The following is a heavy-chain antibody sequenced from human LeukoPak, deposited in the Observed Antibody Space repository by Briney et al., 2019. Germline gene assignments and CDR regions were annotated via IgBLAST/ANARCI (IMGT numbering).Heavy chain of an antibody. CDR1: GGSFSGYY. CDR3: ARGRDGYRDY. D-gene: IGHD5-24*01. Sequence: SETLSLXCAVYGGSFSGYYWSWIRQPPGKGLEWIGEINHSGSTNYNPTLKSRVTISVDTSKSQFSLKLSSVTAADTAVYYCARGRDGYRDYWGQGTLVTVSS. CDR2: INHSGST. V-gene: IGHV4-34*01. J-gene: IGHJ4*02.